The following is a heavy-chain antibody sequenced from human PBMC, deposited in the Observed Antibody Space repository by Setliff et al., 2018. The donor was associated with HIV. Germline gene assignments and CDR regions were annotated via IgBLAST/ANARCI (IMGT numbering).Heavy chain of an antibody. CDR3: VKDSNEWELLDFDV. CDR1: GFNFEDYA. D-gene: IGHD1-26*01. Sequence: SLKISCIASGFNFEDYAMHWVRQSGEGLEWVSGISWNNDVLGYAESVKGRFTISRDNTKNSLYLHMSSVRVEDTALYYCVKDSNEWELLDFDVWGQGALVTVSS. CDR2: ISWNNDVL. V-gene: IGHV3-9*01. J-gene: IGHJ3*01.